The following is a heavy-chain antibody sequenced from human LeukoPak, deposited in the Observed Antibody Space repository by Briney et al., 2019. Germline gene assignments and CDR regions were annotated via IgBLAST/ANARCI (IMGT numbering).Heavy chain of an antibody. V-gene: IGHV4-59*01. D-gene: IGHD6-13*01. CDR1: GGSISSYY. J-gene: IGHJ1*01. CDR2: IYYSGST. Sequence: SETLSLTCTVSGGSISSYYWSWIRQPPGQGLEWSGYIYYSGSTNYNPSLKSRVTISVDTSKDQFSLKLSSVTAADTAVYYCARDGAAAGEYFQHWGQGTLVTVSS. CDR3: ARDGAAAGEYFQH.